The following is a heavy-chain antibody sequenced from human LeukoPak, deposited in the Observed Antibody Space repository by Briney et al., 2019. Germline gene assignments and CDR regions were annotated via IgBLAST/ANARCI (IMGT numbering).Heavy chain of an antibody. V-gene: IGHV4-59*08. J-gene: IGHJ4*02. CDR3: ARHGRGGPVVRGY. CDR2: IHYSGST. CDR1: GGSISSYY. Sequence: SETLSLTCTVSGGSISSYYWSWIRQSPGKGLEWIGYIHYSGSTNYNPSLKSRVTISVDTSKNQFSLKLSSVTAADTAVYYCARHGRGGPVVRGYWGQGTLVTVSS. D-gene: IGHD3-10*01.